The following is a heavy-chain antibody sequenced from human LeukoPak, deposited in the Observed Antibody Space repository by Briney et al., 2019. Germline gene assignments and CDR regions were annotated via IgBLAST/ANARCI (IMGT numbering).Heavy chain of an antibody. V-gene: IGHV1-18*01. Sequence: ASVKVSCKASGYIFTSYGISWVRQAPGQGLEWMGWISAYNGNTNYAQKLQGRVTMTTDTSTSTAYMELRSLRSDDTAVYYCARGGAYDSPVGAFDIWGQGTMVTVSS. D-gene: IGHD3-16*01. CDR1: GYIFTSYG. CDR2: ISAYNGNT. J-gene: IGHJ3*02. CDR3: ARGGAYDSPVGAFDI.